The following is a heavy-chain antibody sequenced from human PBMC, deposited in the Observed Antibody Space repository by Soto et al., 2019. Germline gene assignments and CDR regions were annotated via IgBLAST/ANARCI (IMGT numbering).Heavy chain of an antibody. CDR3: TISIVVVPAATFDY. J-gene: IGHJ4*02. D-gene: IGHD2-2*01. CDR1: GFTFSSYW. CDR2: IKQDGSEK. Sequence: ESGGGLVQPGGSLRLSCAASGFTFSSYWMSWVRQAPGKGLEWVANIKQDGSEKYYVDSVKGRFTISRDNAKNSLYLQMNSLRAEDTAVYYCTISIVVVPAATFDYWGQGTLVTVSS. V-gene: IGHV3-7*03.